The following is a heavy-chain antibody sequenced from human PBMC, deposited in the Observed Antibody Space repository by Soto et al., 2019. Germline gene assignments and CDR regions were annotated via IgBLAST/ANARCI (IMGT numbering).Heavy chain of an antibody. V-gene: IGHV4-4*02. Sequence: SETLSLTCAVYGGSISSNKWWSWVRQPPGKGLEWIGEIYHSGSTNYNPSLKSRATISLDKSKNQFSLKLTSVTAADSAVYYCARDENIVVVQTSLRVMHVCGQGTTVIVSS. CDR1: GGSISSNKW. D-gene: IGHD2-2*01. J-gene: IGHJ6*02. CDR3: ARDENIVVVQTSLRVMHV. CDR2: IYHSGST.